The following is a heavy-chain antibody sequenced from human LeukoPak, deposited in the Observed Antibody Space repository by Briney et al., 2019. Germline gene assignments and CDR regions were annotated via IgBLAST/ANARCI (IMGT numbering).Heavy chain of an antibody. Sequence: SGTLSLTCAVSGGSIGSVNWWRWVRQPPGKGLEWIGSIYYSGSTCYNPSLKSRVTISVDTSKNQFSLKLSSVTAADTAVYYCARDLEVATMVRGVPSGWFDPWGQGTLVTVSS. J-gene: IGHJ5*02. CDR3: ARDLEVATMVRGVPSGWFDP. D-gene: IGHD3-10*01. CDR2: IYYSGST. CDR1: GGSIGSVNW. V-gene: IGHV4-30-4*01.